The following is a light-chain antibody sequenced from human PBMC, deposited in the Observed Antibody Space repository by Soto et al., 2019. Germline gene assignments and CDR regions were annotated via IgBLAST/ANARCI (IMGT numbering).Light chain of an antibody. Sequence: DIQMTQSPSSLSASVGDRVTITCRASQSISSYLNWYQQKPGKAPKLLIYKSFSLQSGVPSRFSGSGSGTDFTLTVNSLQPEDFATYYCQQGYSSAITFGQGTRLRL. J-gene: IGKJ5*01. CDR1: QSISSY. CDR2: KSF. V-gene: IGKV1-39*01. CDR3: QQGYSSAIT.